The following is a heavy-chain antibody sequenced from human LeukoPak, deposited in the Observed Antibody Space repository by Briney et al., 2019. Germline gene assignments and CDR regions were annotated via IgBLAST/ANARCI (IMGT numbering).Heavy chain of an antibody. J-gene: IGHJ4*02. D-gene: IGHD1-26*01. CDR1: GFTFRSYW. CDR2: INSDGYST. V-gene: IGHV3-74*01. CDR3: ASPYSGSYYGFDY. Sequence: GGSLRLSCAASGFTFRSYWMHWVRQAPGKRLVWVSRINSDGYSTNYADSVKGRFTISRDNAKNTLYLQMNSLRVEDTAMYYCASPYSGSYYGFDYWGQGTLVTVSS.